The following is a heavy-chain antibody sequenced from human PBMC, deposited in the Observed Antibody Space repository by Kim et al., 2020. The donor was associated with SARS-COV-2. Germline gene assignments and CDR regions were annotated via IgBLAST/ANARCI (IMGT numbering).Heavy chain of an antibody. Sequence: YYNPSLKSGVTLSEETARNQFSLKLGSVTAADTSVFYCTRNLSGSSWFDYWGQGTLVTVSS. D-gene: IGHD6-13*01. J-gene: IGHJ4*02. CDR3: TRNLSGSSWFDY. V-gene: IGHV4-39*01.